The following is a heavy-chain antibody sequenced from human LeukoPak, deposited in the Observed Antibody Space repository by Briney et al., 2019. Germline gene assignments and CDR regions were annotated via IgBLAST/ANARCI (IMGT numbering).Heavy chain of an antibody. V-gene: IGHV3-30-3*01. J-gene: IGHJ4*02. Sequence: GGSLRLSCAASGFTFSSYAMHWVRQAPGKGLEWVAVISYDGSNKYYADSVKGRFTISRDNSKNTLYLQMNSLRAEDTAVYYCARDPLRSGYYGGFDYWGQGTLVTVSS. CDR1: GFTFSSYA. CDR3: ARDPLRSGYYGGFDY. D-gene: IGHD3-22*01. CDR2: ISYDGSNK.